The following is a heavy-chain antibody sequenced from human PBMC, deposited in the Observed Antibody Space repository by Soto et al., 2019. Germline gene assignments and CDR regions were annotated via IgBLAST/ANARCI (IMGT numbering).Heavy chain of an antibody. D-gene: IGHD2-2*01. CDR1: GFTFSSYS. CDR2: ISSNGSTI. J-gene: IGHJ5*02. V-gene: IGHV3-48*01. CDR3: AKCPRANSCSGIRLDP. Sequence: GGALRLSCAASGFTFSSYSRNWVRQARGKGLEWVSHISSNGSTIYDADSVKGRFTISRDNSTNTLYLQLDSLRADDTAVYYCAKCPRANSCSGIRLDPWGQGTLVTVSS.